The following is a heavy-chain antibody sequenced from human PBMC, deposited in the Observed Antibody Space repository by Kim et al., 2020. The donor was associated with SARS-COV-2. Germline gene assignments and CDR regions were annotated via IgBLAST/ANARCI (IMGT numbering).Heavy chain of an antibody. CDR3: AREGAVGGHIDY. Sequence: GGSLRLSCVASGFTVNSNNMNWVRQAPGKGLEWVSLIYSAGNTYYADSVTGRFTISRDNSKNTLYLQMNSLRAEDTAIYYCAREGAVGGHIDYWGQGTLVTVST. CDR1: GFTVNSNN. J-gene: IGHJ4*02. CDR2: IYSAGNT. D-gene: IGHD6-19*01. V-gene: IGHV3-53*01.